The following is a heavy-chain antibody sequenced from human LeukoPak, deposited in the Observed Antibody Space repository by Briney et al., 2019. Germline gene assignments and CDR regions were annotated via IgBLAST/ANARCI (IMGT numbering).Heavy chain of an antibody. CDR3: ARNHGGSGWYGDFDH. V-gene: IGHV3-23*01. J-gene: IGHJ4*02. CDR2: ISGSGGST. CDR1: GFTFSSDA. D-gene: IGHD6-19*01. Sequence: GGSLRLSCAASGFTFSSDAMSWARQAPGKGLEWVSAISGSGGSTYYADSVKGRFTISRDNSKNTLYLQMNSLRAEDTAVYYCARNHGGSGWYGDFDHWGQGTLVTVSS.